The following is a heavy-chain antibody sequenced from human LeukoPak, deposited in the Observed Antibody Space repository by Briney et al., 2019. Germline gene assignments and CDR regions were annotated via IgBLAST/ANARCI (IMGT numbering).Heavy chain of an antibody. CDR2: ISAYNGNT. D-gene: IGHD2-2*01. Sequence: GASVKVSCKASGYTFTSYGISWVRQAPGQGLEWMGWISAYNGNTNYAQKLQGRVTMTTDTSTSTAYMELSSLRSEDTAVYYCARAFNQLLLFDYWGQGTLVTVSS. J-gene: IGHJ4*02. CDR1: GYTFTSYG. CDR3: ARAFNQLLLFDY. V-gene: IGHV1-18*01.